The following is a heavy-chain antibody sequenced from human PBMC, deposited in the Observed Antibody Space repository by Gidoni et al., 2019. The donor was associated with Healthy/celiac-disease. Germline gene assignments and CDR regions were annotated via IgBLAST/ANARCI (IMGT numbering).Heavy chain of an antibody. CDR2: ICGSGGST. CDR1: GFTVSRYD. D-gene: IGHD4-17*01. Sequence: EVQLLESGGGLVQPGGYLRLTCAAPGFTVSRYDRSWVRQATGKGREWVSAICGSGGSTYHADSVKGRFTISRDNSKNTLYLQVNSLSAEDTAVYYWAKDGNTVRLLGLIDYWGQGTLVNV. J-gene: IGHJ4*02. CDR3: AKDGNTVRLLGLIDY. V-gene: IGHV3-23*01.